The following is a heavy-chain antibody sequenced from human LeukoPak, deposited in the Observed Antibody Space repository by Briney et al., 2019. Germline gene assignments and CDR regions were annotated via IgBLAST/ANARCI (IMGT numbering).Heavy chain of an antibody. V-gene: IGHV3-11*01. CDR2: ISPSGTDI. J-gene: IGHJ4*02. CDR3: TRGTDGLWDF. CDR1: GFTFTDTY. D-gene: IGHD2-8*01. Sequence: PGGSLRLSCAVSGFTFTDTYMTWIRQAPGKGLESLSYISPSGTDISYADSVKGRFTISRDNAKNSLYLQMNSLRAEDTAVYYCTRGTDGLWDFWGQGTLVTVSS.